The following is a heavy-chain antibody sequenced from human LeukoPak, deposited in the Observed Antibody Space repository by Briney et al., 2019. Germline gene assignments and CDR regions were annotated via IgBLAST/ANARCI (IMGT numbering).Heavy chain of an antibody. CDR3: ARMEGEWELLTEYFQH. Sequence: PGGSLRLSCAASGFTFSSYSMNWVRQAPGKGLEGVAVISYDGSNKYYADSVKGRFTISRDNSKNTLYLQMNSLRAEDTAVYYCARMEGEWELLTEYFQHWGQGTLVTVSS. J-gene: IGHJ1*01. D-gene: IGHD1-26*01. CDR2: ISYDGSNK. CDR1: GFTFSSYS. V-gene: IGHV3-30*03.